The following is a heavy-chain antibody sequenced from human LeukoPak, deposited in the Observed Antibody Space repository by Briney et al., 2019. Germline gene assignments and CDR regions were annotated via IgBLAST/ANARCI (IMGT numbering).Heavy chain of an antibody. Sequence: ASVKVSCKASGYTFTGYYMHWVRQAPGQGLEWMGWINPNSGGTNYAQKFQGRVTMTRDTSISTAYMELSRLRSDDTAVYYCARPRYSGYGDDAFDIWGQGTMVTVSS. J-gene: IGHJ3*02. D-gene: IGHD5-12*01. V-gene: IGHV1-2*02. CDR1: GYTFTGYY. CDR3: ARPRYSGYGDDAFDI. CDR2: INPNSGGT.